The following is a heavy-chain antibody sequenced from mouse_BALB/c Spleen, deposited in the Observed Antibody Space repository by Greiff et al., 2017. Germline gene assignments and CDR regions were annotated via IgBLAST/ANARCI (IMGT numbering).Heavy chain of an antibody. J-gene: IGHJ2*01. CDR3: ASGRGYFDF. Sequence: EVKLQESGPGLVKPSQSLSLTCTVTGYSITSDYAWNWIRQFPGNKLEWMGYISYSGSTSYNPSLKSRISITRDTSKNQFFLQLNSVTTEDTATYYCASGRGYFDFWGQGTTLTVSS. V-gene: IGHV3-2*02. CDR1: GYSITSDYA. CDR2: ISYSGST.